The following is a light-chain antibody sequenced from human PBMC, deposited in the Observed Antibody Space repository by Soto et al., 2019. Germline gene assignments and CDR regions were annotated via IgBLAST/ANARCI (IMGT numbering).Light chain of an antibody. CDR3: HPYGSSPLT. V-gene: IGKV3-20*01. CDR2: VAS. J-gene: IGKJ4*01. Sequence: IVLTQSPGSLSLSPGERATLSCRASQSVSATHLAWYQQKPGQAPRLLLYVASTRATGIPDRFSGSGSGTDFTLTITSVEPEDFAVFYCHPYGSSPLTFGGGTKLEIK. CDR1: QSVSATH.